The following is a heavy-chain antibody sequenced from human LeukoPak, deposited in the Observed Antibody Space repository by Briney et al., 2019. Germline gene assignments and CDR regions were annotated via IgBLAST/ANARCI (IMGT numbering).Heavy chain of an antibody. J-gene: IGHJ4*02. CDR3: ARPLGGWLQTFDY. V-gene: IGHV1-8*01. D-gene: IGHD5-24*01. CDR2: MNPNSGNT. Sequence: ASVKVSCKASGYTFTSHDINWVRQATGQGLEWMGWMNPNSGNTGYAQKFQGRVTMTSNTSISTAYMELSSLRSEDTAVYYCARPLGGWLQTFDYWGQGTLVTVSS. CDR1: GYTFTSHD.